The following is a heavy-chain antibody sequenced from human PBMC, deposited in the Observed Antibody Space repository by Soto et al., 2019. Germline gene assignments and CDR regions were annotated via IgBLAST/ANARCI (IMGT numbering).Heavy chain of an antibody. CDR3: ARGGGRASSQYYMEV. V-gene: IGHV3-23*01. Sequence: GGSLRLSCAASGFTFSDYAMNWVRQAPGKGLEWVSTIGGNGGSTFYADSVKGRFTVSRDNSKNTLYLQMNSLRVEDTAVYYSARGGGRASSQYYMEVWGKGTAVTV. CDR2: IGGNGGST. CDR1: GFTFSDYA. J-gene: IGHJ6*03. D-gene: IGHD2-15*01.